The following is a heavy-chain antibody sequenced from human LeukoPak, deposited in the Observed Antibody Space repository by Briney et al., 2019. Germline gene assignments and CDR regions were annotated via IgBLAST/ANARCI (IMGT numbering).Heavy chain of an antibody. V-gene: IGHV1-2*02. CDR2: INPNSGGT. CDR1: GYTFTGYY. Sequence: ASVKVSRKASGYTFTGYYMHWVRQAPGQGLEWMGWINPNSGGTNYAQKFQGRVTMTRDTSIGTAYMELSRLRSDDTAVYYCARAGGVYSSSSPFDYWGQGTLVTVSS. J-gene: IGHJ4*02. CDR3: ARAGGVYSSSSPFDY. D-gene: IGHD6-6*01.